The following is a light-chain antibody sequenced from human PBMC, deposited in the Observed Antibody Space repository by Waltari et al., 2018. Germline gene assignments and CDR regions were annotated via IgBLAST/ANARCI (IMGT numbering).Light chain of an antibody. Sequence: QSALTQPASVSGSPGQSITLSCTGTSTDIGNYNYVYWYQQHPGKAPKLMIYDVINRPSGVSNRFSGSKSGNTVSLTISGLQAEDEADYYCSSYTSSGTYVIFGGGTTLTVL. CDR2: DVI. J-gene: IGLJ2*01. CDR1: STDIGNYNY. CDR3: SSYTSSGTYVI. V-gene: IGLV2-14*03.